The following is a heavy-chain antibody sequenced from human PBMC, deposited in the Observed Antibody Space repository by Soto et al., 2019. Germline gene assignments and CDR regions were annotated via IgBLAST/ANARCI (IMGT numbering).Heavy chain of an antibody. Sequence: PGGSLRLSCAASGFTFSSYAMSWVRKAPGKGLEWFSAISGTGGSTYYADSLKGRVTIFRDNSTNTLYLQMNSLRAAATATYYFAKDSAKFYNDSSTYPFDTWGQGTLVTVSS. D-gene: IGHD3-22*01. J-gene: IGHJ4*02. CDR2: ISGTGGST. CDR1: GFTFSSYA. CDR3: AKDSAKFYNDSSTYPFDT. V-gene: IGHV3-23*01.